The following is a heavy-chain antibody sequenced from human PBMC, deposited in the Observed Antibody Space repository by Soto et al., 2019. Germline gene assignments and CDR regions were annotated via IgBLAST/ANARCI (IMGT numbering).Heavy chain of an antibody. Sequence: GGSLRLSCAASGFTFSSYAMHWVRQAPGKGLEWVAVISYDGSNKYYADSVKGRFTISRDNSKNTLYLQMNSLRAEDTAVYYCARDRPSWSSGWEGSLAYWGQGTLVTVSS. V-gene: IGHV3-30-3*01. D-gene: IGHD6-19*01. CDR3: ARDRPSWSSGWEGSLAY. J-gene: IGHJ4*02. CDR2: ISYDGSNK. CDR1: GFTFSSYA.